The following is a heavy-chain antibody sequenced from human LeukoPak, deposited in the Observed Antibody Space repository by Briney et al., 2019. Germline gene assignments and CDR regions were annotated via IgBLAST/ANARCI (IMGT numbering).Heavy chain of an antibody. CDR3: ARVPSMGIVVDFWFGP. D-gene: IGHD2-15*01. Sequence: GESLKISCKGSGYSFTSYWIGWVRQMPGKGLEWMGIIYPGDSDTRYSPSFQGQVTISADKSISTAYLQWSSLKASDTAMYYCARVPSMGIVVDFWFGPWGQGTLVTVSS. CDR1: GYSFTSYW. J-gene: IGHJ5*02. CDR2: IYPGDSDT. V-gene: IGHV5-51*01.